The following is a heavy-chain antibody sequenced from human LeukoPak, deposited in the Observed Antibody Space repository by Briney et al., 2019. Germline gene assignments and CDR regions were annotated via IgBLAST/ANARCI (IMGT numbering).Heavy chain of an antibody. CDR1: GFTFSSYA. J-gene: IGHJ4*02. Sequence: PGGSLRLSCAASGFTFSSYAMSWVRQAPGKGLEWGSGTSGSGGSSYYADSVKGRFTISRDNSKNTLYLQMNSLRSEDTAVYYCAKGAGQLVLESYFDYWGQGTLVTVSS. CDR3: AKGAGQLVLESYFDY. V-gene: IGHV3-23*01. CDR2: TSGSGGSS. D-gene: IGHD6-6*01.